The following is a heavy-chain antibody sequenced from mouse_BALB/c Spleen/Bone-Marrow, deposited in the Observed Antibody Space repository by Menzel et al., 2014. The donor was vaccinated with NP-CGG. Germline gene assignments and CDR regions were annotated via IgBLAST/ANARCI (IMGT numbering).Heavy chain of an antibody. J-gene: IGHJ4*01. CDR3: ARWGYYYAMDY. CDR1: GFTFSSFG. V-gene: IGHV5-17*02. CDR2: ISSGSSNI. Sequence: EVMLVESGGGLVQPGGSRKLSCAASGFTFSSFGMHWVRRAPEKGLEWVAYISSGSSNINYANTVKGRFTISRDNPKNTLFLQMTSLRPEDTAKYHCARWGYYYAMDYWGQGTSVTISS. D-gene: IGHD2-2*01.